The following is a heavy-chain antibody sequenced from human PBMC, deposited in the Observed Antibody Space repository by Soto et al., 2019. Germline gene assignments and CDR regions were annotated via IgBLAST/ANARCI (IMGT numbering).Heavy chain of an antibody. J-gene: IGHJ4*02. CDR2: IWYDGSNK. D-gene: IGHD3-22*01. Sequence: QVQLVESGGGVIQPGRSLRLSCAASGFTFSSYGMHWVRQAPGKGLEWVAVIWYDGSNKYYADSVKGRFTISRDNSKNTLYLQMNSLRAEDTAVYYCAREYYDSSGYPFDYWGQGTLVTVSS. CDR1: GFTFSSYG. V-gene: IGHV3-33*01. CDR3: AREYYDSSGYPFDY.